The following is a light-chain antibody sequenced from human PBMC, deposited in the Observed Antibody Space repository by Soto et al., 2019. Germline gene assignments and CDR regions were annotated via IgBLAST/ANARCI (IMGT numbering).Light chain of an antibody. J-gene: IGKJ1*01. Sequence: VMTQSPATLSVYTGERATLSCRASQSVNIYLAWYQQKPGQAPRLLINNAFNRATGIPARFSGSGSGTDFTLTISRLEPEDFAVYYRQQYGNSPGTFGQGTKVDI. CDR2: NAF. CDR3: QQYGNSPGT. V-gene: IGKV3-20*01. CDR1: QSVNIY.